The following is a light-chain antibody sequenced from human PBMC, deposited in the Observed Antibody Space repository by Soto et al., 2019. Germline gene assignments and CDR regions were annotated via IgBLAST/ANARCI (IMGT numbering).Light chain of an antibody. V-gene: IGLV1-44*01. J-gene: IGLJ1*01. Sequence: QSVLSQPPSASGTPGQTVIISCSGSRSDIGSNFVNWYQHLPGTAPKLLIYSSNQRPSGVPDRFSGSKSGTSASLAISGLQSEDEADYYCAAWDDSMTGPVFGTGTKGTVL. CDR3: AAWDDSMTGPV. CDR1: RSDIGSNF. CDR2: SSN.